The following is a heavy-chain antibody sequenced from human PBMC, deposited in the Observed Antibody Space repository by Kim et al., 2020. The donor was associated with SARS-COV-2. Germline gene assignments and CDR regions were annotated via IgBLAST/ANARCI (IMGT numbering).Heavy chain of an antibody. V-gene: IGHV3-23*01. J-gene: IGHJ4*02. CDR1: GFTFSSYA. D-gene: IGHD3-9*01. CDR2: ISGSGGST. Sequence: GGSLRLSCAASGFTFSSYAMSWVRQAPGKGLEWVSAISGSGGSTYYADSVKDRFTISRDNPNNTLYLQMNNLRAEDTAVYYCAKMYYDILTGYYLPFDYWCQGTLVTVSS. CDR3: AKMYYDILTGYYLPFDY.